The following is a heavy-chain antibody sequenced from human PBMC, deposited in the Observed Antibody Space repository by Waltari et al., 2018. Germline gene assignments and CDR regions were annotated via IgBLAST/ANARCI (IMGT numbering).Heavy chain of an antibody. Sequence: QVQLQESGPGLVKPSETLSLTCAVSGYSISSGYYWGWIRQPPGKGLEWIGSIYHSGSTYYNPSLKSRVTISADTSKNQFSLKLSSVTAADTAVYYCARMGEGDYISRVFDYWGQGTLVTVSS. V-gene: IGHV4-38-2*01. CDR2: IYHSGST. D-gene: IGHD4-17*01. CDR1: GYSISSGYY. CDR3: ARMGEGDYISRVFDY. J-gene: IGHJ4*02.